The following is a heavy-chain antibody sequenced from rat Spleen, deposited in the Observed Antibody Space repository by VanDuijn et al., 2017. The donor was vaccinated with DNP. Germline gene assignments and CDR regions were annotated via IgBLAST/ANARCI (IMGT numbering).Heavy chain of an antibody. CDR2: IWTSGGT. CDR3: ARSLATVAPTGAMDA. D-gene: IGHD1-3*01. J-gene: IGHJ4*01. CDR1: GFSLTSYG. V-gene: IGHV2-16*01. Sequence: QVQLKESGPGLVQPSQTLSLTCTVSGFSLTSYGVSWVRRPPGKGLEWIGAIWTSGGTDYNSALKSRLSITRDTSKSQVLLKMNSVQTEDTCMYFCARSLATVAPTGAMDAWGQGISVTVSS.